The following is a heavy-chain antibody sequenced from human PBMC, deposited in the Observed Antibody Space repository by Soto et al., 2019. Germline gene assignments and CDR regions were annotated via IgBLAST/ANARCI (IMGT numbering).Heavy chain of an antibody. D-gene: IGHD6-13*01. CDR1: GFTFSSYW. J-gene: IGHJ4*02. Sequence: EVQLVDSGGGLVQPGGSLRLSCAASGFTFSSYWMQWVRPAPGKGLVWVSRINSDGSSTSYADSVKGRFTISRDNAKNTLYLQMNSLRAEDTAVYYCVLAAAGTDYFDYWGQGTLVTVSS. V-gene: IGHV3-74*01. CDR3: VLAAAGTDYFDY. CDR2: INSDGSST.